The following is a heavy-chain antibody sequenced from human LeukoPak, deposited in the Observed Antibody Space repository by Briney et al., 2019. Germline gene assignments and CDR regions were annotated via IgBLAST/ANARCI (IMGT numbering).Heavy chain of an antibody. D-gene: IGHD3-22*01. Sequence: SETLSLTCAVYGGSFSGYYWSWIRQPPGKGLEWIGEINHSGSTNYNPSLKSRVTISVDTSKNQFSLKLSSVTAADTAVYYCARGLDYYDSSGYYYDGYYFDYWGQGTLVTVSS. J-gene: IGHJ4*02. CDR2: INHSGST. V-gene: IGHV4-34*01. CDR1: GGSFSGYY. CDR3: ARGLDYYDSSGYYYDGYYFDY.